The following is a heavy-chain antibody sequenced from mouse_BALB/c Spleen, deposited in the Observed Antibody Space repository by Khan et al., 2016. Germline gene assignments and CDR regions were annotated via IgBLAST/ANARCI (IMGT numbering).Heavy chain of an antibody. CDR3: VRARRVGGSSLFDY. CDR1: GYTFTNYK. V-gene: IGHV1-4*01. CDR2: INPSSGYT. J-gene: IGHJ2*01. Sequence: QVQLQQSGAELARPGASVKMSCKASGYTFTNYKMHWVKQRPGQGLEWIGYINPSSGYTNYNQKFKDKATLTADTSSSTAYMQLSSLTSEDSAVYSCVRARRVGGSSLFDYGAKGPTLTVSS. D-gene: IGHD1-3*01.